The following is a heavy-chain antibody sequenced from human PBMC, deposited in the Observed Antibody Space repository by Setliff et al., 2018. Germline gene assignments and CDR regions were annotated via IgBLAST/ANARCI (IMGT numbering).Heavy chain of an antibody. D-gene: IGHD2-2*01. Sequence: SVKVSCKASGYTFSSYAMNWVRQAPGQGLEWMGRINTITGNPTYAQGFTGRFVFSLDTSVSTAYLQISSLKPEDTAVYYCARDLGYCSRTSCHGDWFDPWGQGTLVTVSS. CDR2: INTITGNP. CDR1: GYTFSSYA. J-gene: IGHJ5*02. V-gene: IGHV7-4-1*02. CDR3: ARDLGYCSRTSCHGDWFDP.